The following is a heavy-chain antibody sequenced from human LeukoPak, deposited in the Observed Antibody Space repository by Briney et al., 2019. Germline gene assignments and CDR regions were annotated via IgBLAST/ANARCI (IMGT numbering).Heavy chain of an antibody. CDR3: ARVSYCGGDCYYYYYYYGMDV. CDR2: IYSGGST. J-gene: IGHJ6*02. D-gene: IGHD2-21*02. CDR1: GFTFSSYA. Sequence: GGSLRLSCAASGFTFSSYAMSWVRQAPGKGLEWVSVIYSGGSTYYADSVKGRFTISRDNSKNTLYLQMNSLRAEDTAVYYCARVSYCGGDCYYYYYYYGMDVWGQGTTVTVSS. V-gene: IGHV3-66*01.